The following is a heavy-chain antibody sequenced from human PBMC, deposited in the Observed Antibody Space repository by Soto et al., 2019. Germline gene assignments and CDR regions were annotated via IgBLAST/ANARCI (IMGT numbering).Heavy chain of an antibody. Sequence: GGSLRLSCAASGFTFSSYALNWVRQSPGKGLEWVSTISSSGDSTHYADSVKGRFTISRDNSKNTLSLQMNSLRAEDTAIYYCARDPSTGSADYWGHGTLVTVSS. D-gene: IGHD3-9*01. J-gene: IGHJ4*01. CDR1: GFTFSSYA. CDR2: ISSSGDST. V-gene: IGHV3-23*01. CDR3: ARDPSTGSADY.